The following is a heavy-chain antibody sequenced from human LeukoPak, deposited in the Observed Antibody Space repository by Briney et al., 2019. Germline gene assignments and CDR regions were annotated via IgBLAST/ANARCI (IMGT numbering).Heavy chain of an antibody. CDR3: ARGDFYNYGKPFDP. V-gene: IGHV4-38-2*01. D-gene: IGHD5-18*01. CDR2: IDQGGST. Sequence: PSETLSLTCAVSGYPIRSGYFWGWIRQPPGKGLEWIASIDQGGSTYYNPSLKSRVTISVDTSKNQFSVKLTSVTAADTAVYYCARGDFYNYGKPFDPLSQGNLVTVSS. J-gene: IGHJ5*02. CDR1: GYPIRSGYF.